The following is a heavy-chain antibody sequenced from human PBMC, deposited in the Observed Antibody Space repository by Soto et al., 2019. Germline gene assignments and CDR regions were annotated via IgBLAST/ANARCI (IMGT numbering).Heavy chain of an antibody. Sequence: QVQLVQSGTEVKKPGASVKVSCKTSGYTFINFGIGWVRQAPGQGLEWMGWISPFNGHTHYAQKFQGRVSLTTDTSTSTAFLEQRSLTYDDTAVYYCAREPPRATAGLNYFDPWGQGTLVTVSS. V-gene: IGHV1-18*01. D-gene: IGHD6-13*01. CDR1: GYTFINFG. CDR3: AREPPRATAGLNYFDP. J-gene: IGHJ5*02. CDR2: ISPFNGHT.